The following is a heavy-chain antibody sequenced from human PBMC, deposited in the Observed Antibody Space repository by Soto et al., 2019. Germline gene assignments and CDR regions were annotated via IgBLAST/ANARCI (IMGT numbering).Heavy chain of an antibody. CDR3: TTDSYLTSIIVRFDY. CDR1: GFTFSNAG. CDR2: VKSKNDGGTT. J-gene: IGHJ4*01. D-gene: IGHD3-22*01. V-gene: IGHV3-15*07. Sequence: GGSLRLSCAASGFTFSNAGINWVRQAQKKGQEWVGRVKSKNDGGTTDFAAPVKGRFAISRDDSKNMEYLEMNSLQTEDTAIYYCTTDSYLTSIIVRFDYWGHGTLVTVSS.